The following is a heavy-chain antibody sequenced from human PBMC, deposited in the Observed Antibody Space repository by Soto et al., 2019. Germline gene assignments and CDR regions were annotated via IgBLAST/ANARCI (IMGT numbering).Heavy chain of an antibody. CDR2: ISSSSSYI. J-gene: IGHJ4*02. CDR3: ARDPSYKAVAGTIDY. CDR1: GFTFSSYS. D-gene: IGHD6-19*01. Sequence: GGSLRLSCAASGFTFSSYSMNWVRQAPGKGLEWVSSISSSSSYIYYADSVKGRFTISRDNAKNSLYLQMNSLRAEDTAVYYCARDPSYKAVAGTIDYWGQGTLVTVSS. V-gene: IGHV3-21*01.